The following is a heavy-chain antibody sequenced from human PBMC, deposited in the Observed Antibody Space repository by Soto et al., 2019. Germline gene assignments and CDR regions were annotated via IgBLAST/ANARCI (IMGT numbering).Heavy chain of an antibody. V-gene: IGHV1-3*01. J-gene: IGHJ5*02. CDR3: AREYSSSLDP. D-gene: IGHD6-6*01. CDR2: SIPGRGNI. Sequence: GASVKVSCKASGYTFTSHTVHWVRQAPGQRLEWMGWSIPGRGNIDYSQNFQGRVTMTSDTSASTAYMELNNLRSDDTAVYYCAREYSSSLDPWGQGTLVTVSS. CDR1: GYTFTSHT.